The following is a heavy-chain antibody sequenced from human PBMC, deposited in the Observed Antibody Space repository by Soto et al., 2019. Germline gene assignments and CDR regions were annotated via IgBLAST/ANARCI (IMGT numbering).Heavy chain of an antibody. V-gene: IGHV3-72*01. D-gene: IGHD1-26*01. CDR3: ARIRLGSYDLKYFDY. Sequence: EVQLVESGGGLVQPGGSLRLSCAASGCTFSDHYVDWVRQAPGKGLEWVALITNKANSYSTEYSASAKGRFTIPRDDSKNLGYLQMSSLKTEDTAVYYCARIRLGSYDLKYFDYWGQGTLVTVSS. J-gene: IGHJ4*02. CDR1: GCTFSDHY. CDR2: ITNKANSYST.